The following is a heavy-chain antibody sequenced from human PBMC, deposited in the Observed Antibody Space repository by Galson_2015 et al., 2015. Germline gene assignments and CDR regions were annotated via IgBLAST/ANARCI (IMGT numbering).Heavy chain of an antibody. CDR3: AKDGAIGYGTRKGWYFDL. Sequence: SLRLSCAASGFTFSSYAMNWVRQPPGKGLEWVSGISGSGGTTYYADSVKGRFTISRDNSKNTLYLQMNRLRAEDTAVYYCAKDGAIGYGTRKGWYFDLWGRGTLVTVSS. V-gene: IGHV3-23*01. CDR2: ISGSGGTT. D-gene: IGHD1-1*01. CDR1: GFTFSSYA. J-gene: IGHJ2*01.